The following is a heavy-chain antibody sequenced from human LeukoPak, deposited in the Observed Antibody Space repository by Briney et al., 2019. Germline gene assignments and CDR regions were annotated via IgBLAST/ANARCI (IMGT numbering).Heavy chain of an antibody. J-gene: IGHJ4*02. V-gene: IGHV3-21*04. CDR1: GFDFESYT. Sequence: MTGGSLRLSCAASGFDFESYTMTWVRQAPGKGLEWVSLISATSSDINYAESVRGRFTITRDNAKNSLFLQMDSLRVEDTAIYYCAKGLFSPFDKYLDSWGQGTLVTVSS. D-gene: IGHD3-9*01. CDR3: AKGLFSPFDKYLDS. CDR2: ISATSSDI.